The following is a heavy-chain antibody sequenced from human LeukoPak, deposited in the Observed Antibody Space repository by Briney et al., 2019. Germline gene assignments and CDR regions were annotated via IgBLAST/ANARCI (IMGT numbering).Heavy chain of an antibody. J-gene: IGHJ4*02. V-gene: IGHV3-7*01. CDR2: IKQDGSEK. D-gene: IGHD6-19*01. Sequence: GGSLRLSCAASGFTFSSYWMSWVRQAPGKGLEWVANIKQDGSEKYYVDSVKGRFTISRDNAKNSLYLQMNSLRAEDTAVNYCAREPYSSGWYHDYWGQGTLVTVSS. CDR3: AREPYSSGWYHDY. CDR1: GFTFSSYW.